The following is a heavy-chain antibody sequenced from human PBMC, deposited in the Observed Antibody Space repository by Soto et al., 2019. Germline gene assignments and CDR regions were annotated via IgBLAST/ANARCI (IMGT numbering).Heavy chain of an antibody. Sequence: QVQLQESGPGLVKPSGTLSLTCAVSGGSISSSNWWSWVRQPPGKGLEWIGEIYHSGSTNYNPSLKSLVTISVDKSKNQFALKLSSVTAADTAVYYCARDKAAAAGLDYWGQGTLVTVSS. CDR2: IYHSGST. J-gene: IGHJ4*02. CDR3: ARDKAAAAGLDY. D-gene: IGHD6-13*01. CDR1: GGSISSSNW. V-gene: IGHV4-4*02.